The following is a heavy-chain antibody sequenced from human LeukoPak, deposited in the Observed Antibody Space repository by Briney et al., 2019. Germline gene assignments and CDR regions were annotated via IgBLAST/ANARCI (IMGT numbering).Heavy chain of an antibody. CDR3: ARDRNIAAAGTRSLDY. V-gene: IGHV1-18*04. CDR2: ISAYNGNT. CDR1: GYTFSSYG. D-gene: IGHD6-13*01. J-gene: IGHJ4*02. Sequence: ASVKVSCKASGYTFSSYGISWVRQAAGQGLEWMGWISAYNGNTNYAQKLQGRVTMTTDTSTSTAYMELRSLRSDDTAVYYCARDRNIAAAGTRSLDYWGQGTLVTVSS.